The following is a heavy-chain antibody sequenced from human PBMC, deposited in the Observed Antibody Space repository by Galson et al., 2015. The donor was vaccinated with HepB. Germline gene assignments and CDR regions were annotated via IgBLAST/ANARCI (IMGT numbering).Heavy chain of an antibody. CDR3: AMRHYYGSDQFDY. J-gene: IGHJ4*02. CDR2: IIPILGIA. CDR1: GGTFSSYA. V-gene: IGHV1-69*04. Sequence: SVKVSCKASGGTFSSYAISWVRQAPGQGLEWMGRIIPILGIANYAQKFQGRVTITADKSTSTAYMELSSLRPEDTAVYYCAMRHYYGSDQFDYWGQGTLVTVSS. D-gene: IGHD3-10*01.